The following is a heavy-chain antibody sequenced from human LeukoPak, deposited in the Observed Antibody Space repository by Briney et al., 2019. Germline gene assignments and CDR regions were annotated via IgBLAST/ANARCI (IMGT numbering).Heavy chain of an antibody. J-gene: IGHJ4*02. CDR1: GYTFTSYY. D-gene: IGHD3-3*01. Sequence: GASVKVSCKASGYTFTSYYMHWVRQAPGQGLEGMGIINPSGGSTSYAQKFQGRVTMTRDMSTSTVYMELSSLRSEDTAVYYCARSQLRFLELLDYWGQGTLVTVSS. V-gene: IGHV1-46*01. CDR3: ARSQLRFLELLDY. CDR2: INPSGGST.